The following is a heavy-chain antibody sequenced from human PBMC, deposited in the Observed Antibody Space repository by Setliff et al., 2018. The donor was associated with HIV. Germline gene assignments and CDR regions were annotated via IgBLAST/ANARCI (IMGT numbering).Heavy chain of an antibody. CDR3: ARGDAMTSLGAFDI. CDR1: GGSITSGGFY. J-gene: IGHJ3*02. CDR2: IYYSGGT. D-gene: IGHD2-2*01. Sequence: SETLSLTCTDSGGSITSGGFYWSWIRQYPQKGLEWIGYIYYSGGTYYDPSLKSRVTMSVDTSKNQFSLKLSSVTAADTAVYYCARGDAMTSLGAFDIWGQGTMVTVS. V-gene: IGHV4-31*03.